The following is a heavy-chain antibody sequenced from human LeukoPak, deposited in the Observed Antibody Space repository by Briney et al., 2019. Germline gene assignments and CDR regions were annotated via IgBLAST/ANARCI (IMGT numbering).Heavy chain of an antibody. V-gene: IGHV3-7*01. CDR3: ARESLYYDYVWGSYRSGAFDI. Sequence: GGSLRLSCAASGFTFSSYWMSWVRQAPGKGLEWVANIKQDGSEKYYVDSVKGRFIISRDNAKNSLYLQMNSLRAEDTALYYCARESLYYDYVWGSYRSGAFDIWGQGTMVTVSS. CDR2: IKQDGSEK. D-gene: IGHD3-16*02. J-gene: IGHJ3*02. CDR1: GFTFSSYW.